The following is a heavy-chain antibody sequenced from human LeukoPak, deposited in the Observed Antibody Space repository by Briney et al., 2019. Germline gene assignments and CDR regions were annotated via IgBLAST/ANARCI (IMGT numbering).Heavy chain of an antibody. D-gene: IGHD2-8*02. Sequence: VGSLRLSCAASGFTFSSYGMHWVCQAPPKGLKRVAVIWYDGSNKYYADSVKGRLTISRDNSKNTLYLQMNSLRAEDTAVYYCAKDQGPVVYATNWFDPWGQGTLVTVSS. CDR3: AKDQGPVVYATNWFDP. CDR2: IWYDGSNK. CDR1: GFTFSSYG. J-gene: IGHJ5*02. V-gene: IGHV3-33*06.